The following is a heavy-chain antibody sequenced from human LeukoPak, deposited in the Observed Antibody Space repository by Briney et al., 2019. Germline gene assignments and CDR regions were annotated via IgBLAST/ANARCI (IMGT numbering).Heavy chain of an antibody. V-gene: IGHV1-2*02. CDR2: INPNSGGT. CDR1: GYTFTGYY. CDR3: ASGNYYDSSGFDY. D-gene: IGHD3-22*01. J-gene: IGHJ4*02. Sequence: ASVKVSCKASGYTFTGYYMHWVRQAPGQGLEWMGWINPNSGGTNYAQKFQGRVTITRNTPISTAYMELSSLRSEDTAVYYCASGNYYDSSGFDYWGQGTLVTVSS.